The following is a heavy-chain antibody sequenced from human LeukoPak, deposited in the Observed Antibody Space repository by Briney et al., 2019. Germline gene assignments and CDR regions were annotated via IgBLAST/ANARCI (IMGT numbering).Heavy chain of an antibody. J-gene: IGHJ5*02. V-gene: IGHV4-34*01. Sequence: SETLSLTCAVYGWSFSGYYWSWIRQPPGKGLEWIGEINHSGSTNYNPSPKRGVTISVDTTKNQFSLKLSSVPAADTAVYYCARAPGYAVTTKGWFDPWGQGTLVTVSS. CDR1: GWSFSGYY. CDR2: INHSGST. CDR3: ARAPGYAVTTKGWFDP. D-gene: IGHD4-17*01.